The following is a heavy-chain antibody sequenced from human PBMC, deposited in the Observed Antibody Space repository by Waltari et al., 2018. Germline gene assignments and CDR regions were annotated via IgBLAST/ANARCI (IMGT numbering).Heavy chain of an antibody. CDR1: GGSFSGYY. D-gene: IGHD2-21*02. CDR2: INHSGST. J-gene: IGHJ4*02. V-gene: IGHV4-34*01. CDR3: ARDPNRGNSGGTSFDY. Sequence: QVQLQQWGAGLLKPSETLSLTCAVYGGSFSGYYWSWIRQPPGKGLEWIGEINHSGSTNYNPSLKSRVTISVDTSKNQFSLKLSSVTAADTAVYYCARDPNRGNSGGTSFDYWGQGTLVTVSS.